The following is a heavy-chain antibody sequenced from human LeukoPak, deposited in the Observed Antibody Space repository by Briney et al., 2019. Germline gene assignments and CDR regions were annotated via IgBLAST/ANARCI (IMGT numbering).Heavy chain of an antibody. CDR1: GFTFTGYY. D-gene: IGHD3-22*01. CDR2: INPNSGGT. Sequence: ASVKVSCNASGFTFTGYYMHWVRQAPGQGLEWMGWINPNSGGTNYAQKFQGRVTMTRDTSISTAYMEPSRLRSDDTAVYYCARDGVDSSADYWGQGTLVTVSS. V-gene: IGHV1-2*02. J-gene: IGHJ4*02. CDR3: ARDGVDSSADY.